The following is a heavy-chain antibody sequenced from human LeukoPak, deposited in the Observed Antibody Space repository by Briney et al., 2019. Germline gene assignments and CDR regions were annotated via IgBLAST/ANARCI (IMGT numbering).Heavy chain of an antibody. Sequence: ASVKVSCKASGYTFTSYYMHWVRQAPGQGLEWMGIINPSGGSTSYAQKFQGRVTMTRDTSISTAYMELSRLRSDDTAVYYCAIITIFGVTLDYWGQGTLVTVSS. CDR1: GYTFTSYY. CDR2: INPSGGST. V-gene: IGHV1-46*01. D-gene: IGHD3-3*01. CDR3: AIITIFGVTLDY. J-gene: IGHJ4*02.